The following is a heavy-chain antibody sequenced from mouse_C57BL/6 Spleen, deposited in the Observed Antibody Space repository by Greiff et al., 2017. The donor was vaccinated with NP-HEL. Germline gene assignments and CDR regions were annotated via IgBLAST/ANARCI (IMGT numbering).Heavy chain of an antibody. V-gene: IGHV1-54*01. CDR2: INPGSGGT. CDR3: ARGVLRDYYFDY. J-gene: IGHJ2*01. CDR1: GYAFTNYL. D-gene: IGHD1-1*01. Sequence: VQLQQSGAELVRPGTSVKVSCKASGYAFTNYLIEWVKQRPGQGLEWIGVINPGSGGTNYNEKFKGKATLTADKSSSTAYMQLSSLTSEDSAVYFCARGVLRDYYFDYWGQGTTLTVSS.